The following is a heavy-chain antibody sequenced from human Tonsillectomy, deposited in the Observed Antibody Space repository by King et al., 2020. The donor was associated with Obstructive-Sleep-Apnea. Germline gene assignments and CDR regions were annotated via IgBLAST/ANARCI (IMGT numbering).Heavy chain of an antibody. CDR3: ARRVNYGGRPHYFDY. Sequence: QLVQSGAEVKKPGESLKISCKGSGYSFTSYWIGWVRQMPGKGLEWMGIIYPGDSDTRYSPSFQGQVTISADKSISTAYLQWGSLKASDTAMYYCARRVNYGGRPHYFDYWGQGTLVTVSS. CDR2: IYPGDSDT. J-gene: IGHJ4*02. CDR1: GYSFTSYW. V-gene: IGHV5-51*01. D-gene: IGHD4-23*01.